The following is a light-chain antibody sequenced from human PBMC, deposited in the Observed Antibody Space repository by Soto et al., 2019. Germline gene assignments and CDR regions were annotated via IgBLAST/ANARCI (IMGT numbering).Light chain of an antibody. J-gene: IGLJ1*01. Sequence: QSVLTQPASVSGSPGQSITISCTGSSSDIGAFNYVAWYQQHPGKAPKLIIHGVTNRPSGVSSRFYGSKSDYKASLTISGLQAEDEADYYCSSYTTALCYVLATGNKVTVL. CDR3: SSYTTALCYV. V-gene: IGLV2-14*01. CDR2: GVT. CDR1: SSDIGAFNY.